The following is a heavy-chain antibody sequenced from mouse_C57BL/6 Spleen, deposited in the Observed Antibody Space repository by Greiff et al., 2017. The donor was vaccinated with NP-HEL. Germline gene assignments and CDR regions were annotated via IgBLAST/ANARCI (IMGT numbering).Heavy chain of an antibody. V-gene: IGHV1-59*01. J-gene: IGHJ2*01. Sequence: QVQLQQSGAELVRPGTSVKLSCKASGYTFTSYWMHWVKQRPGQGLEWIGVIDPSDSYTNYNQKFKGKATLNVDTSSSTAYMQLSSLTSEDSAVYYCARSRSLGLDFDYWGQGTTLTVSS. CDR2: IDPSDSYT. D-gene: IGHD4-1*01. CDR3: ARSRSLGLDFDY. CDR1: GYTFTSYW.